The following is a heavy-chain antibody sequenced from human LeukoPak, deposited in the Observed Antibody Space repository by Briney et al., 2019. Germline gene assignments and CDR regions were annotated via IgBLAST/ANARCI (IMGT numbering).Heavy chain of an antibody. CDR3: AKDLTVPYYYDSSGSRPADY. D-gene: IGHD3-22*01. CDR2: ISGSGGST. Sequence: PGGSLRLSCAASGFTFSSYAMSWVRQAPGKGLEWVSAISGSGGSTYYADSVKGRFTISRDNSKNTLYLQMNSLRAEDTAVYYCAKDLTVPYYYDSSGSRPADYWGQGTLVTVSS. CDR1: GFTFSSYA. V-gene: IGHV3-23*01. J-gene: IGHJ4*02.